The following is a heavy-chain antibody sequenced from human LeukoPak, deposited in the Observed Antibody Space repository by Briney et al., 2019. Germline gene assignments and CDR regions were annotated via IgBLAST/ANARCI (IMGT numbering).Heavy chain of an antibody. Sequence: ASVKVSCKVSGYTLTELSMHWVRQAPGKGLEWMGGFDPEDGETIYAQKFQGRVTMTEDTSTDTAYMELSSLRSEDTAVYYCATVRFIVVVPAAHIGRRGYSYGGLGYWGQGTLVTVSS. D-gene: IGHD2-2*01. CDR3: ATVRFIVVVPAAHIGRRGYSYGGLGY. J-gene: IGHJ4*02. CDR2: FDPEDGET. CDR1: GYTLTELS. V-gene: IGHV1-24*01.